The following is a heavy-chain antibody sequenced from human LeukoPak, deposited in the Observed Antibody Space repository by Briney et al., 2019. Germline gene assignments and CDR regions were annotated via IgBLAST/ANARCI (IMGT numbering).Heavy chain of an antibody. CDR1: GFTFSSHG. CDR3: ARDPSRTLDY. Sequence: GTSLRLSCVASGFTFSSHGLHWVRQAPGKGLEWVAVIWYDGSKTYYADSVEGRFTISRDNSKNTLYLQMNSLRVDDTAVYYCARDPSRTLDYWGQGTLVTVSS. CDR2: IWYDGSKT. V-gene: IGHV3-33*01. D-gene: IGHD1-14*01. J-gene: IGHJ4*02.